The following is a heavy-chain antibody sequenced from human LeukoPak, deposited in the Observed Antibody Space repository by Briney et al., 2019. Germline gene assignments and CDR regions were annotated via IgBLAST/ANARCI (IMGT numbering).Heavy chain of an antibody. D-gene: IGHD6-19*01. V-gene: IGHV1-69*05. Sequence: SVKVSCKASGGTFSTNAISWVRQAPGQGLEWMGGLIPLFGSAHYAQKLQGRVTITTDESTSTAYMVLSSLRSDDTAIYYCARGGGPYESTGFFAGPFDYWGQRTLVTVSS. CDR2: LIPLFGSA. CDR3: ARGGGPYESTGFFAGPFDY. J-gene: IGHJ4*02. CDR1: GGTFSTNA.